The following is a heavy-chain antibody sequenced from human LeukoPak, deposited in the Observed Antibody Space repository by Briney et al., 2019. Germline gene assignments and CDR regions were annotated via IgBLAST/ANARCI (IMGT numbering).Heavy chain of an antibody. CDR2: TYYRSTWYN. D-gene: IGHD2-15*01. V-gene: IGHV6-1*01. Sequence: SQTLSLTCAISGDSVSRNSAAWNWIRQSPSRGLEWLGRTYYRSTWYNDYAVSVKSRITINPDTSKNQFSLQLNSVTPEDTAVYYCARFYVAATIYYYYMDVWGKGTTVTVSS. J-gene: IGHJ6*03. CDR1: GDSVSRNSAA. CDR3: ARFYVAATIYYYYMDV.